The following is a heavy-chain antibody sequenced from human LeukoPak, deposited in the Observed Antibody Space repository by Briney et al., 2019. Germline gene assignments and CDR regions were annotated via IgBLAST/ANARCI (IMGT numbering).Heavy chain of an antibody. J-gene: IGHJ4*02. Sequence: GGSLRLSCAASGFTFSTYWVHWVRQAPGKGLEWVSAISGSGGSTYYADSVKGRFTISRDNSKNTLYLQMNSLRAEDTAVYYCAKLPVPRIAVAGPGHWGQGTLVTVSS. CDR3: AKLPVPRIAVAGPGH. CDR2: ISGSGGST. D-gene: IGHD6-19*01. CDR1: GFTFSTYW. V-gene: IGHV3-23*01.